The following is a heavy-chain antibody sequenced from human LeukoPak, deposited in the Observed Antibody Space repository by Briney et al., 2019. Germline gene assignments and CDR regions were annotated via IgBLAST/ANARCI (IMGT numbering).Heavy chain of an antibody. D-gene: IGHD3-22*01. CDR1: GGSISSYY. CDR2: IYTSGST. CDR3: ARHYYDSSGYWGGTNFGDAFDI. V-gene: IGHV4-4*09. J-gene: IGHJ3*02. Sequence: SETLSLTCTVSGGSISSYYWSWIRQPPGKGLEGLGYIYTSGSTNHNPSLKSRVTISLDTSKNQFSLKLSSVTAADTAVYYCARHYYDSSGYWGGTNFGDAFDIWGQGTMVTVSS.